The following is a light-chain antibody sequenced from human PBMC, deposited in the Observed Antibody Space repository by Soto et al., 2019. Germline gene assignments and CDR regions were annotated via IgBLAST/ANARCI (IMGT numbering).Light chain of an antibody. CDR2: WAS. CDR3: QQYYSTRT. J-gene: IGKJ1*01. CDR1: QSVLYSSNNKNY. Sequence: DIVMTQSPDSLAVSLGARATINCKSSQSVLYSSNNKNYFAWYQQKPGQPPKLLIYWASTRESGVPDRFSGSGSGTDFTLTISSLQAEDVAVYYCQQYYSTRTFGQGTKVEIK. V-gene: IGKV4-1*01.